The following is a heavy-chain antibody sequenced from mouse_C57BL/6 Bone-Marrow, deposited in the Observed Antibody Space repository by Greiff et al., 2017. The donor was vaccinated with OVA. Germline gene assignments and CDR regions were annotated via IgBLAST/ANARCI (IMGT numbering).Heavy chain of an antibody. CDR2: INPNHGGT. V-gene: IGHV1-26*01. J-gene: IGHJ1*03. Sequence: KQSHGKSLEWIGDINPNHGGTSYNQKFKGKATLTVDKSSSTAYMELRSLTSEDSAVYYCARSYGSSPPHWYFDVWGTGTTVTVSS. D-gene: IGHD1-1*01. CDR3: ARSYGSSPPHWYFDV.